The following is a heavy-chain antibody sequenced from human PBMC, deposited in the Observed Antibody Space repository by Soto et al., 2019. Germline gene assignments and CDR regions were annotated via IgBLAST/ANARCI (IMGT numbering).Heavy chain of an antibody. Sequence: QVQLVESGGGVVQPGTSLRVSCVGSGFTFRSYVIHWVRQAPGKGLEWVALTSYDGSDKYYVDPVRGRFTTSRDNSRNTVDLQMDSLRLEYTAFYYCARWGTTGGLDVWGQGTLVSVS. CDR1: GFTFRSYV. CDR3: ARWGTTGGLDV. D-gene: IGHD3-16*01. CDR2: TSYDGSDK. J-gene: IGHJ1*01. V-gene: IGHV3-30*19.